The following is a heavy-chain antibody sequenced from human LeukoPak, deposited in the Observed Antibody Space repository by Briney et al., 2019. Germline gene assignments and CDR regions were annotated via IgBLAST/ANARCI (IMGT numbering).Heavy chain of an antibody. CDR1: GDSVSSNSAI. CDR2: TYYRSKWYD. CDR3: ARAPSRSYGYFEY. V-gene: IGHV6-1*01. J-gene: IGHJ4*02. Sequence: SQTLSLTCAISGDSVSSNSAIWSWIRQSPSRGLEWLGRTYYRSKWYDDYAVSVKSRITINPDTSKNQFSLQLNSVTPEDTAVYYCARAPSRSYGYFEYWGQGTLVTVSS. D-gene: IGHD1-26*01.